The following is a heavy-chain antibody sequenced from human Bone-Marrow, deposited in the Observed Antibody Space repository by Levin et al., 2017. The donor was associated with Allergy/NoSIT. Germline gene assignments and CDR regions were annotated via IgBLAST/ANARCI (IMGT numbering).Heavy chain of an antibody. CDR2: INTGSGET. CDR1: GYSFTSYA. CDR3: AAIDYGDY. V-gene: IGHV1-3*04. Sequence: GASVKVSCKASGYSFTSYAMHWVRQAPGQRPEWMGWINTGSGETKFLQNFQGRVILTRDISASTAYMELPSLSPEDTAVYYCAAIDYGDYWGQGTLVKVSS. J-gene: IGHJ4*02. D-gene: IGHD2-21*01.